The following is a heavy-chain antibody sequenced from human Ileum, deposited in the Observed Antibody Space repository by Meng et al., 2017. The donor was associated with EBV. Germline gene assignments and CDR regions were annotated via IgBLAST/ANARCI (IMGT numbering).Heavy chain of an antibody. CDR2: ITSSGGII. CDR3: ASARGSWFDP. V-gene: IGHV3-11*01. Sequence: QVQLVESGGCLVKPGGSLRLSCAASGVTFSDYYMSWIRQAPGKGLEWVSYITSSGGIIYYADSVKGRFTISRDNAKKSLYLQMNSLRAEDTAVYYCASARGSWFDPWGQGTLVTVSS. J-gene: IGHJ5*02. D-gene: IGHD1-26*01. CDR1: GVTFSDYY.